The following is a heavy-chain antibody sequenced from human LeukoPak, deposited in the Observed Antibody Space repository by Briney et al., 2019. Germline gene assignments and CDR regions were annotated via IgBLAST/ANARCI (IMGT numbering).Heavy chain of an antibody. J-gene: IGHJ6*03. CDR2: INHSGST. Sequence: SETLSLTCAVYGGSFSGYYWSWIRQPPGKGLEWIGEINHSGSTNYNLSLKSRVTISVDTSKNQFSLKLSSVTAADTAVYYCARLSVDEDYYYMDVWGKGTTVTISS. V-gene: IGHV4-34*01. D-gene: IGHD3/OR15-3a*01. CDR1: GGSFSGYY. CDR3: ARLSVDEDYYYMDV.